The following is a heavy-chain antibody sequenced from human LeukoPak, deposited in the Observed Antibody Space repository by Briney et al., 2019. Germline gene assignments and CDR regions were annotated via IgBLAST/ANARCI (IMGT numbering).Heavy chain of an antibody. CDR2: ISSTGSTI. V-gene: IGHV3-11*01. Sequence: KAGGSLRLSCAASGFTFSDYHMSWIRQAPGKGREWVSYISSTGSTIYYADSVKGRFTTSRDNAKNSLYLQMNSLRAEDTAVYHCAREDCGGSCHNSRWFDPWGQGTLVTVSS. D-gene: IGHD2-15*01. J-gene: IGHJ5*02. CDR1: GFTFSDYH. CDR3: AREDCGGSCHNSRWFDP.